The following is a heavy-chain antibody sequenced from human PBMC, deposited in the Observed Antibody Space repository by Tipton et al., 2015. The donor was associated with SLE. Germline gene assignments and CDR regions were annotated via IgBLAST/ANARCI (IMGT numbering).Heavy chain of an antibody. CDR2: IYYSGST. J-gene: IGHJ4*02. CDR3: ANTEYVFFNGDF. V-gene: IGHV4-31*03. D-gene: IGHD2/OR15-2a*01. CDR1: VGSISSGGYY. Sequence: TLSLTCTVSVGSISSGGYYWSWIRQHPGKGLEWIGSIYYSGSTYYNPSLKSRVTISVDTSKKQFSLNLRFVTAADTAVYYCANTEYVFFNGDFWGQGKPVTVSS.